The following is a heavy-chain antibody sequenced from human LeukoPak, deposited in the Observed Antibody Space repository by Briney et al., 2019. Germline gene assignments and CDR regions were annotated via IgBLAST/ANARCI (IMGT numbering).Heavy chain of an antibody. CDR2: IYYSGST. D-gene: IGHD2-15*01. J-gene: IGHJ5*02. CDR3: AKDRAGYCSGGSCYTTFDP. CDR1: GGSISSGGYY. Sequence: SETLSLTCTVSGGSISSGGYYWTWIRQHPGKGLEWIGYIYYSGSTYYNPSLKSRVTISVDTSKNQFSLMLSSMTAADTALYYCAKDRAGYCSGGSCYTTFDPWGQGTLVTVSS. V-gene: IGHV4-31*03.